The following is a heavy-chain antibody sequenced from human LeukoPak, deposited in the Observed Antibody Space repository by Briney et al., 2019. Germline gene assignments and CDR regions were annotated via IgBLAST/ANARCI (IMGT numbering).Heavy chain of an antibody. V-gene: IGHV1-69*05. CDR1: GGTFSSYA. CDR2: IIPIFGTA. D-gene: IGHD3-3*01. Sequence: ASVKVSCKASGGTFSSYAISWVRQAPGQGLEWMGGIIPIFGTANYAQKFQGRVTITTDESTSTAYMELSSLRSEVTAVYYCAGTHYDFWSGYYFDYWGQGTLVTVSS. J-gene: IGHJ4*02. CDR3: AGTHYDFWSGYYFDY.